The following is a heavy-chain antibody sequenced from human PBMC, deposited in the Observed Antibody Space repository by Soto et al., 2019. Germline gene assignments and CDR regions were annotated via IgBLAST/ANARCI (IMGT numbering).Heavy chain of an antibody. V-gene: IGHV2-70*01. CDR3: ARIVSYCGGDCYSSFDY. J-gene: IGHJ4*02. CDR1: GFSRSTSGMC. D-gene: IGHD2-21*02. Sequence: SVPTLVNPTQTLTLTCTFSGFSRSTSGMCVSWIRQPPGKALEWLALIDWDDDKYYSTSLKTRLTISKDTSKNQVVLTMTNMDPVDTATYYCARIVSYCGGDCYSSFDYWGQGTLVTVSS. CDR2: IDWDDDK.